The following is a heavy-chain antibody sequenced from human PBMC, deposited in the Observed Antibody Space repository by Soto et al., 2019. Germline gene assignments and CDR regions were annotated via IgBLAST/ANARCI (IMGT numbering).Heavy chain of an antibody. CDR3: ARGLSRITMIVVVDNWFDP. D-gene: IGHD3-22*01. CDR2: MNPNSGNT. J-gene: IGHJ5*02. Sequence: GASVKVSCKASGYTFTSYDINWVRQATGQGFEWMGWMNPNSGNTGYAQKFQGRVTMTRNISISTAYMELSSLGSEDTAVYYCARGLSRITMIVVVDNWFDPWGQGTLVTVSS. V-gene: IGHV1-8*01. CDR1: GYTFTSYD.